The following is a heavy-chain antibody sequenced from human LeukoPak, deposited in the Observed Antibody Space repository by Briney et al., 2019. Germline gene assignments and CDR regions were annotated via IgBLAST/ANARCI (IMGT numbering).Heavy chain of an antibody. V-gene: IGHV1-69*01. D-gene: IGHD1-7*01. CDR1: GGTFSSYA. J-gene: IGHJ4*02. CDR2: IIPIFGAA. Sequence: GSSVKVSCKASGGTFSSYAISWVRQAPGQGLEWMGGIIPIFGAANYAQKFQGRVTITADESTSTAYMELSSLRSEDTAVYYCARVETGTTLIGATDYWGQGTLVTVSS. CDR3: ARVETGTTLIGATDY.